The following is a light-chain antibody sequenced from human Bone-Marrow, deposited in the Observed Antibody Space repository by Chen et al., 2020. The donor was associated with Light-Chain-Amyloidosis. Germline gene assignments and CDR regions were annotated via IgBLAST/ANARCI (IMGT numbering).Light chain of an antibody. CDR3: QSADSSGTYPVV. CDR2: KDS. V-gene: IGLV3-25*03. CDR1: DLPTKY. Sequence: SYELTQPPSVSVSPGQTARITCSGDDLPTKYAYWYQQKPGQAPVLVIYKDSERPSGIPERFSGSSSGTTVTLTISGVQAEDEADYYCQSADSSGTYPVVFGGGTKLTVL. J-gene: IGLJ2*01.